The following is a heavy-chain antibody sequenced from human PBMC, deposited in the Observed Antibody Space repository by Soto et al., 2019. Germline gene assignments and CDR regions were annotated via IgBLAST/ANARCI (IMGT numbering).Heavy chain of an antibody. Sequence: PSQTLSLTCTVSGGSITSYYWSCIRQPPGKGLEWIGTIYYSGSTNYNPCLKRRVTISVDTSKNQSSLKLSSVTAADTAVYYCARALYGSGVLDVWGQGTAVTVS. CDR3: ARALYGSGVLDV. J-gene: IGHJ6*02. D-gene: IGHD3-10*01. CDR2: IYYSGST. V-gene: IGHV4-59*12. CDR1: GGSITSYY.